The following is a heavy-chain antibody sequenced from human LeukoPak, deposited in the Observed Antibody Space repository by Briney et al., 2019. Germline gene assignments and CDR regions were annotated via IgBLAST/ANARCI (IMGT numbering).Heavy chain of an antibody. Sequence: PGGSLRLSCAASGFTFTSYYMHWVRQAPGQGLEWMGIINPSGGSTSYAQKFQGRVTMTRDMSTSTVYMELSSLRSEDTAVYYCARSGFCRRIGGSYCGAFDIWGQGTMVTVSS. V-gene: IGHV1-46*01. CDR3: ARSGFCRRIGGSYCGAFDI. CDR1: GFTFTSYY. CDR2: INPSGGST. D-gene: IGHD1-26*01. J-gene: IGHJ3*02.